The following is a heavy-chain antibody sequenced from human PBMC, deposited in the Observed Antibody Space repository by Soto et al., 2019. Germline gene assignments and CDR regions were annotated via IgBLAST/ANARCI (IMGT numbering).Heavy chain of an antibody. CDR3: ARGGGDFWSGYQVVTAMYFDY. J-gene: IGHJ4*02. D-gene: IGHD3-3*01. CDR2: IIPIFGTA. V-gene: IGHV1-69*13. Sequence: SVKVSCKASGGTFSSYAISWVRQSPGQGLEWMGGIIPIFGTANYAQKFQGRVTITADESTSTAYMELSSLRSEDTAVYYCARGGGDFWSGYQVVTAMYFDYWGQGTLVTVSS. CDR1: GGTFSSYA.